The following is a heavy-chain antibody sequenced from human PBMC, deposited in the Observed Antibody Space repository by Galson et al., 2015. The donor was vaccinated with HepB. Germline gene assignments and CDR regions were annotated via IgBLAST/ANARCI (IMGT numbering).Heavy chain of an antibody. V-gene: IGHV1-69*13. Sequence: SVKVSCKASGGTFNSSGIIWVRQAPGQGLEWMGGIIPIFGTANIAQKFQGRITITADESTSTAYMELSSLRSEDTAIYYCARGDILRRWYYYYYMDVWGKGTTVIVSS. J-gene: IGHJ6*03. CDR2: IIPIFGTA. CDR3: ARGDILRRWYYYYYMDV. CDR1: GGTFNSSG. D-gene: IGHD3-10*01.